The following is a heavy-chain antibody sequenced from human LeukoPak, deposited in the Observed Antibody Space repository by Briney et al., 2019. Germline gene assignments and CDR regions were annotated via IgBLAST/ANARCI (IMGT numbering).Heavy chain of an antibody. D-gene: IGHD4-17*01. CDR1: VGTFSSYA. CDR2: IIPIFGTA. V-gene: IGHV1-69*05. CDR3: ASLVGDYGYWFDP. Sequence: GASVKVSCKASVGTFSSYAISWVRQAPGQGLEWMGGIIPIFGTANYAQKFQGRVTITTDESTSTAYMELSSLRSEDTAVYYCASLVGDYGYWFDPWGQGTLVTVSS. J-gene: IGHJ5*02.